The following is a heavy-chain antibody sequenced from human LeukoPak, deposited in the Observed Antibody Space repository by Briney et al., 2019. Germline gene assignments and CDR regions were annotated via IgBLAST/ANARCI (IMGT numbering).Heavy chain of an antibody. Sequence: SETLSLTCTVSGGSISSSSYYWGWIRQPPGKGLEWIGYIYHSGSTYYNPSLKSRVTISVDRSKNQFSLKLSSVTAADTAVYYCASYEVPAPTRGGNWFDPWGRGTLVTVSS. CDR3: ASYEVPAPTRGGNWFDP. CDR1: GGSISSSSYY. CDR2: IYHSGST. D-gene: IGHD2-2*01. J-gene: IGHJ5*02. V-gene: IGHV4-39*07.